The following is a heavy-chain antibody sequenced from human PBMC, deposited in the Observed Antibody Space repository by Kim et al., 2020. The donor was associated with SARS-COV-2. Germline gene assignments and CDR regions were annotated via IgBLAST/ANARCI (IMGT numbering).Heavy chain of an antibody. V-gene: IGHV1-2*02. CDR1: GYTFTGYY. CDR2: INPNSGGT. J-gene: IGHJ6*02. CDR3: ARVLQMRRLERGNYYYGMDV. D-gene: IGHD1-1*01. Sequence: ASVKVSCKASGYTFTGYYMHWVRQAPGQGLEWMGWINPNSGGTNYAQKFQGRVTMTRDTSISTAYMELSRLRSDDTAVYYCARVLQMRRLERGNYYYGMDVWGQGTTVTVSS.